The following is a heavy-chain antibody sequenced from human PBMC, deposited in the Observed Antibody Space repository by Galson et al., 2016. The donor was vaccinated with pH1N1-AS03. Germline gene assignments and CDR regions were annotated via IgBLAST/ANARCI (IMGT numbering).Heavy chain of an antibody. CDR3: AKDVCGLIWHYMDV. J-gene: IGHJ6*03. CDR2: ISLDGATS. CDR1: GFTFEDYT. Sequence: SLRLSCAASGFTFEDYTMHRVRQVPGKGLEWISLISLDGATSYYADSVKGRFTISRDNDKNSLYLQMNSLRTEDTAFYYCAKDVCGLIWHYMDVWGKGTVVTASS. V-gene: IGHV3-43*01. D-gene: IGHD2-21*02.